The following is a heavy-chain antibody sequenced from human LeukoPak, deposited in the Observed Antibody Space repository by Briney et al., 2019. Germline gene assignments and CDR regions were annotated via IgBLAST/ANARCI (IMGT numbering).Heavy chain of an antibody. CDR2: IYYSGST. V-gene: IGHV4-59*01. J-gene: IGHJ4*02. CDR1: GGSISSYY. D-gene: IGHD3-22*01. CDR3: ASYSYYYDSSGYFDY. Sequence: SETLSLTCTVSGGSISSYYWSCIRQPPGKGLEWIVYIYYSGSTNYNPSLKSRVTISVDTSKNQFSLKLSSVTAADTAVYYCASYSYYYDSSGYFDYWGQGTLVTVS.